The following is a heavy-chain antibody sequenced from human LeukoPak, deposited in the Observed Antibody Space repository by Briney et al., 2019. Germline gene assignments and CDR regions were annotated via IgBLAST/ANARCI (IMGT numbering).Heavy chain of an antibody. CDR2: FDPEDGET. CDR1: GYTLTELS. V-gene: IGHV1-24*01. J-gene: IGHJ4*02. D-gene: IGHD3-22*01. CDR3: AKAFRADDLNYYDSSGFDY. Sequence: ASVKVSCKVSGYTLTELSMHWVRQAPGKGLEWMGGFDPEDGETIYAQKIQGRVTMTEDTSTDTAYMELSSLRSEDTAVYYCAKAFRADDLNYYDSSGFDYWGQGTLVTVSS.